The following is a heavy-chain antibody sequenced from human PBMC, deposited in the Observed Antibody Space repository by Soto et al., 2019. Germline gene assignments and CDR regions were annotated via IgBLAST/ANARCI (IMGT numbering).Heavy chain of an antibody. CDR2: IKQDGSEK. V-gene: IGHV3-7*03. Sequence: EVPLVESGGGLVQPGGSLRLSCAASGSTFSSYWMSWVRQAPGKGLEWVANIKQDGSEKYYVDSVKGRFTISRDNAKNSLYLQMNSLRAEDTAVYYCARKIAAHDYWGQGTLVTVSS. J-gene: IGHJ4*02. CDR1: GSTFSSYW. CDR3: ARKIAAHDY. D-gene: IGHD6-6*01.